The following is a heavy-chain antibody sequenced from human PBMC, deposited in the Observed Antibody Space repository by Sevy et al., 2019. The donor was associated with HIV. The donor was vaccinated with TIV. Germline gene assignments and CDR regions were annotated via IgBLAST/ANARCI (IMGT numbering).Heavy chain of an antibody. J-gene: IGHJ4*02. D-gene: IGHD4-17*01. V-gene: IGHV3-48*03. CDR3: ARDLPPSATTVAHFDC. Sequence: GGSLRLSCVASGFTFSSYEMNWVRQAPGKGLEWVSYISNSGTSMYYSDSVKGRFTISRDNARNSLYLQMNSLRAEDTAVYYCARDLPPSATTVAHFDCWGQGILVTVSS. CDR1: GFTFSSYE. CDR2: ISNSGTSM.